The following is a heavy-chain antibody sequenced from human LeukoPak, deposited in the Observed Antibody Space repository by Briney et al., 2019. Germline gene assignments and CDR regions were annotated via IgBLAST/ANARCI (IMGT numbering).Heavy chain of an antibody. J-gene: IGHJ4*02. Sequence: PGGSLRLSCAASGFTFSSYSMNWVRQAPGKGLEWVSVIYSGGSTYYADSVKGRFTISRDNSKNTLYLQMNSLRAEDTAVYYCAKKEDYGGNSELDYWGQGTLVTVSS. CDR3: AKKEDYGGNSELDY. CDR2: IYSGGST. D-gene: IGHD4-23*01. CDR1: GFTFSSYS. V-gene: IGHV3-66*01.